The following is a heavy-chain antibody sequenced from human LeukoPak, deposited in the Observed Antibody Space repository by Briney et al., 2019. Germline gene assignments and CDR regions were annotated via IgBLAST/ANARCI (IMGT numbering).Heavy chain of an antibody. Sequence: GRSLRLSCAASGFTFSSYSMNWVRQAPGKGLEWVSSISSSSSYIYYADSVKGRFTISRDNAKNSLYLQMNSLRAEDTAVYYCARDRPGEVVVPLDYWGQGTLVTVSS. J-gene: IGHJ4*02. CDR1: GFTFSSYS. CDR2: ISSSSSYI. V-gene: IGHV3-21*01. D-gene: IGHD3-22*01. CDR3: ARDRPGEVVVPLDY.